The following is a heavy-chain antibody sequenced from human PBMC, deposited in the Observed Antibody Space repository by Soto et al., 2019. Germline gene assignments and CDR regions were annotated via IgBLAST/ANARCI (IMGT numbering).Heavy chain of an antibody. CDR1: GYTFTS. Sequence: QLQLVPSGAEVKKPGASVKVSCKASGYTFTSFSWVRQAPGQGLEWMGWISAYNGNTNYAQKLQGIVTMTTATSTSTAYMELRSLRSDDTAVYYCASETSVNAFEVWCQGTMVTVSS. CDR2: ISAYNGNT. CDR3: ASETSVNAFEV. V-gene: IGHV1-18*01. J-gene: IGHJ3*01. D-gene: IGHD3-3*01.